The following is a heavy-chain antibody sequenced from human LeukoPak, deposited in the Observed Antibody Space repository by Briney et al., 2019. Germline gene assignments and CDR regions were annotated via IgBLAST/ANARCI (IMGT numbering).Heavy chain of an antibody. J-gene: IGHJ6*02. CDR2: INPDGGST. CDR1: GYTFTSYW. V-gene: IGHV1-46*01. D-gene: IGHD3-9*01. CDR3: ARAQLSRYFDRGGMDV. Sequence: ASVKVSCKASGYTFTSYWIQWVRQAPGQGLEWMGLINPDGGSTAYAHRFQGRVTMTRDTSTSTVYMDLSSLRSEDTAVYYCARAQLSRYFDRGGMDVWGQGTTVTVSS.